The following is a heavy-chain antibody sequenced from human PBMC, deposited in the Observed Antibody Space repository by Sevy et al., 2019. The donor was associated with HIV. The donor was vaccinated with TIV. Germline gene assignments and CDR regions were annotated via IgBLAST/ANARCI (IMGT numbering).Heavy chain of an antibody. CDR1: GFTFSSYA. D-gene: IGHD3-3*01. CDR2: IRGSGGST. V-gene: IGHV3-23*01. J-gene: IGHJ6*02. Sequence: GGSLRLSCAASGFTFSSYAMSWVRQAPGKGLEWVSAIRGSGGSTYYADSVKGRFTISRDNSKNTLYLQMNSLRAEDTAVYYCAKGVDFWSGYTGYGMDVWGQGTTVTVSS. CDR3: AKGVDFWSGYTGYGMDV.